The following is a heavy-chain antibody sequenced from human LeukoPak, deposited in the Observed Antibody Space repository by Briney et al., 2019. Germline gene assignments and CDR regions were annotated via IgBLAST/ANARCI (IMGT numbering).Heavy chain of an antibody. D-gene: IGHD4-17*01. CDR1: GYSFTDNY. Sequence: ASVKVSCKASGYSFTDNYMHWVRQAPGQGLEWMGWINPNSGGTNYAQTFQGRVTMTRDTSISTAYLDLSRLRSDDTAVYYCAREAYGDSSFDYWGQGTLLTVSS. CDR3: AREAYGDSSFDY. CDR2: INPNSGGT. V-gene: IGHV1-2*02. J-gene: IGHJ4*02.